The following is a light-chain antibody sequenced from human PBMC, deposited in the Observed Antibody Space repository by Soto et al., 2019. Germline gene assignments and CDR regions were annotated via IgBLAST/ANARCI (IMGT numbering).Light chain of an antibody. CDR2: GAS. Sequence: CPGNRSLSSWETAKLSCSGSKSVISTHLAWYQQKPGQAPRLLIYGASSRATGIPARFSGSGSGTDFTLTISRLEPEDFAVYYCQQYGSSPTFGQGTKVDIK. CDR1: KSVISTH. V-gene: IGKV3-20*01. CDR3: QQYGSSPT. J-gene: IGKJ1*01.